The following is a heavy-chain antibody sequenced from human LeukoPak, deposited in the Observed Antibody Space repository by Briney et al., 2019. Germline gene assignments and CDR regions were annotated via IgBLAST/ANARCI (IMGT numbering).Heavy chain of an antibody. D-gene: IGHD2-2*01. CDR2: IYTSGST. J-gene: IGHJ3*02. CDR1: GGSISSYY. CDR3: ARFCSSTSCYWSDAFDI. Sequence: PSETLSLTCTVSGGSISSYYWSWIRQPAGKGLEWIGRIYTSGSTNYDPSLKSRVTMSVDTSKNQFSLKLSSVTAADTAVYYCARFCSSTSCYWSDAFDIWGQGTMVTVSS. V-gene: IGHV4-4*07.